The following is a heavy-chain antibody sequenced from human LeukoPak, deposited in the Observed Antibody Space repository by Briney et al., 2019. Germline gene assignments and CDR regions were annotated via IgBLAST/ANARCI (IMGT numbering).Heavy chain of an antibody. CDR3: ARGGCSSTSCSQTSFDY. Sequence: SETLSLTCAVYGGSFSGYYWSWIRQPPGKGLEWIGEINHSGTTYYNPSLKSRVTISVDTSKNQFSLKLSSVTAADTAVYYCARGGCSSTSCSQTSFDYWGQGTLVAVSS. J-gene: IGHJ4*02. CDR1: GGSFSGYY. D-gene: IGHD2-2*01. CDR2: INHSGTT. V-gene: IGHV4-34*01.